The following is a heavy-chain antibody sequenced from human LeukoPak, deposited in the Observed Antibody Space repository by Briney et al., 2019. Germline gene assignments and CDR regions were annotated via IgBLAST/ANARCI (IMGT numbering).Heavy chain of an antibody. V-gene: IGHV3-48*01. CDR1: GFTFNTYT. Sequence: GGSLRLSCAASGFTFNTYTMNWVRQAPGKGLEWVSYISGSSGIIDYADSVRGRFTISRDNSKNTFYLQMDSLRAEDTAVYFCVTGGGYYYDHWGQGTLVIVSS. D-gene: IGHD3-22*01. J-gene: IGHJ4*02. CDR3: VTGGGYYYDH. CDR2: ISGSSGII.